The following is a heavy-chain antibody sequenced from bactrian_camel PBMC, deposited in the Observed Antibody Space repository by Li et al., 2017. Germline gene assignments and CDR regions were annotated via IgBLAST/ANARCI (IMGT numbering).Heavy chain of an antibody. J-gene: IGHJ4*01. V-gene: IGHV3S53*01. Sequence: VQLVESGGDSVQPGGSLRLSCSVSNSATVLPLCMAWFRQAPGKEREAVAVRDSDGNTEFADSVKGRFSISQDNIENNQYLQMNSLKPDDTAMYYCAACFSRYWGQGTQVTVS. D-gene: IGHD6*01. CDR1: NSATVLPL. CDR3: AACFSRY. CDR2: RDSDGNT.